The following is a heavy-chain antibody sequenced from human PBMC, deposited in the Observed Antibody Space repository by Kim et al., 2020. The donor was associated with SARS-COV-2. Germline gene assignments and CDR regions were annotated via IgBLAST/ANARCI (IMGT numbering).Heavy chain of an antibody. D-gene: IGHD3-10*01. J-gene: IGHJ6*02. CDR3: ASLWFGESIYIVKYYYYGMDV. CDR2: IIPIFGTA. CDR1: GGTFSSYA. Sequence: SVKVSCKASGGTFSSYAISWVRQAPGQGLEWMGGIIPIFGTANYAQKFQGRVTITADESTSTAYMELSSLRSEDTAVYYCASLWFGESIYIVKYYYYGMDVWGQGTTVTVSS. V-gene: IGHV1-69*13.